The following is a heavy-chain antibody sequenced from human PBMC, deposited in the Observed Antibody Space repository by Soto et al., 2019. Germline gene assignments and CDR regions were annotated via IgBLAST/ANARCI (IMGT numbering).Heavy chain of an antibody. J-gene: IGHJ6*02. CDR2: ISAYNGNT. CDR3: ARGGYSGYDTLYYYGMDV. D-gene: IGHD5-12*01. V-gene: IGHV1-18*04. Sequence: ASVKVSCKASGYTFTSYGISWVRQAPGQGLEWMGWISAYNGNTNYAQKLQGRVTMTTDTSTSTAYMELRSLRSDDTAVYYCARGGYSGYDTLYYYGMDVWGQGTTVTVSS. CDR1: GYTFTSYG.